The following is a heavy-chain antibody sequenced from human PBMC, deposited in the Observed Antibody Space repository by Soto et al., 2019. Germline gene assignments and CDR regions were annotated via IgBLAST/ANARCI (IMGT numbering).Heavy chain of an antibody. V-gene: IGHV3-23*01. J-gene: IGHJ4*02. D-gene: IGHD3-22*01. CDR3: ASRQNYYYDSNLLHFDY. CDR1: GFTFSSYA. Sequence: GGSLRLSCAASGFTFSSYAMSWVRQAPGKGLEWVSAISGSGGSTYYADSVKGRFTISRDNSKNTLYLQMNSLRAEDTAVYYCASRQNYYYDSNLLHFDYWGQGTLVTVSS. CDR2: ISGSGGST.